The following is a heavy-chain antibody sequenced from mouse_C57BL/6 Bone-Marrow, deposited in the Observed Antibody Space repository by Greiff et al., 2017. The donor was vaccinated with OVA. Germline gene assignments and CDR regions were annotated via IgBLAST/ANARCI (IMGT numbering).Heavy chain of an antibody. CDR2: ISYDGSN. V-gene: IGHV3-6*01. J-gene: IGHJ2*01. Sequence: ESGPGLVKPSQSLSLTCSVTGYSITSGYYWNWIRQFPGNKLEWMGYISYDGSNNYNPSLKNRISITRDTSKNQFFLKLNSVTTEDTATYYCARDDGFVFDYWGQGTTLTVSS. D-gene: IGHD2-3*01. CDR3: ARDDGFVFDY. CDR1: GYSITSGYY.